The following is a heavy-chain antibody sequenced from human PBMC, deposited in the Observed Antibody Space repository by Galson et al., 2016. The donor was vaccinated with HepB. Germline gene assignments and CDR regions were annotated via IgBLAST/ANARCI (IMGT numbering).Heavy chain of an antibody. Sequence: SLRLSCAASGFAFNVYWMAWVRQAPGKGLEWVATIDKDGTLEHYVDSVRGRFTISRDNAKNSLYLQMNSLRVDDTAVYYCAREDWGLSDSWGQGTLVTVSS. CDR2: IDKDGTLE. CDR1: GFAFNVYW. D-gene: IGHD3/OR15-3a*01. J-gene: IGHJ4*02. CDR3: AREDWGLSDS. V-gene: IGHV3-7*01.